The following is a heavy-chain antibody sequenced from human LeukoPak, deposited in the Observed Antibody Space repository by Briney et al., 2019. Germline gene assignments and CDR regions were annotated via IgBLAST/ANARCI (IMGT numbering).Heavy chain of an antibody. CDR3: ARDEVGVGATHDY. CDR1: GFTFSSYW. Sequence: GGSLRLSCAASGFTFSSYWMRWVRQAPGKGLVWVSRISKDGSSTYYADSVKGRFTISRDNAKNTLYLQMNSLRAEDTAVYYCARDEVGVGATHDYWGQGTLVTVSS. J-gene: IGHJ4*02. V-gene: IGHV3-74*01. D-gene: IGHD1-26*01. CDR2: ISKDGSST.